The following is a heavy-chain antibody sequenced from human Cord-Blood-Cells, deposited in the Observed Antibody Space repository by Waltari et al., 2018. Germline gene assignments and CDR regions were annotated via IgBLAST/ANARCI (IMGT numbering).Heavy chain of an antibody. D-gene: IGHD3-3*01. V-gene: IGHV4-34*01. CDR3: ARGPSGFWSGYYGSWWFDP. CDR1: GGSFSGYY. Sequence: QVQLQQWGAGLLKPSETLSLTCAVYGGSFSGYYWSWIRQPPGKGLEWIGEINHRGSTNYTPSLKSRVTISVDTSKNQFSLKLSSVTAADTAVYYCARGPSGFWSGYYGSWWFDPWGQGTLVTVSS. J-gene: IGHJ5*02. CDR2: INHRGST.